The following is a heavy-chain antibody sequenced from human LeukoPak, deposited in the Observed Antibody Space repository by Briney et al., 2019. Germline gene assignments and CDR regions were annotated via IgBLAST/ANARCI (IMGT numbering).Heavy chain of an antibody. CDR2: INPNSGGT. D-gene: IGHD5-18*01. J-gene: IGHJ4*02. CDR3: AREVIGGYSYGSDY. CDR1: GYTFTGYY. V-gene: IGHV1-2*02. Sequence: ASVKVSCKASGYTFTGYYMHRVRQAPGQGLEWMGWINPNSGGTNYAQKFQGRVTMTRDTSISTAYMELSRLRSDDTAVYYCAREVIGGYSYGSDYWGQGTLVTVSS.